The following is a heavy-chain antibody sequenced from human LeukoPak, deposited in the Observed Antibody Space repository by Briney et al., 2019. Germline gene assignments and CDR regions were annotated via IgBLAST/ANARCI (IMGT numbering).Heavy chain of an antibody. D-gene: IGHD3-9*01. V-gene: IGHV1-24*01. CDR2: FDPEDGET. Sequence: ASVKVSCKVSGYTLTELSMHWVRQAPGKGLEWMGGFDPEDGETIYAQKFQGRVTMTEDTSTDTAHMGLSSLRSEDTAVYYCATDRYYDILTGDYGMDVWGQGTTVTVSS. CDR1: GYTLTELS. CDR3: ATDRYYDILTGDYGMDV. J-gene: IGHJ6*02.